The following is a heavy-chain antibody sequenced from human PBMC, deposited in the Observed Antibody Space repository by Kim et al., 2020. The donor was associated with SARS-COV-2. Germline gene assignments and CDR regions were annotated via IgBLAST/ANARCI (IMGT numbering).Heavy chain of an antibody. Sequence: SETLSLTCSVSGGSVSSGSHYWSWIRQPPGKGLEWIGYIYYIGNTIYNPSLKSRITISVDTSKNKFSLKLRSVTAADTAVYFCARTDTPIEFDFWGQGILVTVSS. CDR2: IYYIGNT. CDR3: ARTDTPIEFDF. J-gene: IGHJ4*02. D-gene: IGHD5-18*01. CDR1: GGSVSSGSHY. V-gene: IGHV4-61*01.